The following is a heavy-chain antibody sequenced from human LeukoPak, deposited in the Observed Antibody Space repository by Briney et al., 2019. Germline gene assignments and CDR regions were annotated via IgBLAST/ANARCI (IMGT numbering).Heavy chain of an antibody. Sequence: SETLSLTCSVSDDSITMYYWTWIRQPPGKGLEWIGYVDHTGITNFSPSPNGRVSISRDTTKNLFSLRVRSVTAADTAVYFCARRVSATSVVAETNWLDPWGQGTLVTVSS. CDR1: DDSITMYY. V-gene: IGHV4-59*01. D-gene: IGHD2-15*01. CDR3: ARRVSATSVVAETNWLDP. J-gene: IGHJ5*02. CDR2: VDHTGIT.